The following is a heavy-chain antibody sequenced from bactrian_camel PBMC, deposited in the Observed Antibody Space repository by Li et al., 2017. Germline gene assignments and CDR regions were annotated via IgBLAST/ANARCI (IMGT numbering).Heavy chain of an antibody. V-gene: IGHV3S6*01. CDR2: IRRDGGAT. CDR3: AAEGDGGTWSVGDFGY. J-gene: IGHJ6*01. Sequence: QVQLVESGGGSVQAGGSPRLSSVASEYTYSSSNCMGWFRQAPGKGLEWVSGIRRDGGATWFPESVKDRFTISRDNAKNTLYLLMNSLQTEDSAVYYCAAEGDGGTWSVGDFGYWGQGTQVTVS. CDR1: EYTYSSSNC. D-gene: IGHD6*01.